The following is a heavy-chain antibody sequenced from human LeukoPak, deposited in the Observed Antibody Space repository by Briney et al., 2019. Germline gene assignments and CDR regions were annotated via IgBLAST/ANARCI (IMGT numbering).Heavy chain of an antibody. CDR1: GYTFTNVD. V-gene: IGHV1-8*03. CDR3: ARDSNGQTRAAAPFDI. CDR2: MNPNSGNT. D-gene: IGHD6-19*01. Sequence: GASVKVSCMASGYTFTNVDINWVRQAAGQGLEWMGWMNPNSGNTGYAQNFQGRVTLNRDSSITTAYMERSTLSAEYAPVYSCARDSNGQTRAAAPFDIWGQGTMVTVSS. J-gene: IGHJ3*02.